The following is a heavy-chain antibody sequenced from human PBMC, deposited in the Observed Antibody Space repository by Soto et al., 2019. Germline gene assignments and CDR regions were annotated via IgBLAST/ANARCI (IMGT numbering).Heavy chain of an antibody. CDR3: AKEINVSPYYFDY. CDR1: GFTFSSYG. V-gene: IGHV3-30*18. J-gene: IGHJ4*02. CDR2: ISYDGSNK. Sequence: GGSLRLSCAASGFTFSSYGMHWVRQAPGKGLEWVAVISYDGSNKYYADSVKGRFTISRDNSKNTLYLQMNSLRAEDTAVYYCAKEINVSPYYFDYWGQGTLVTVSS.